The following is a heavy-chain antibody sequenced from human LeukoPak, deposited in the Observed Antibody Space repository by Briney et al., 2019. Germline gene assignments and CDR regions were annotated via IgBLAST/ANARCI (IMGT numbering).Heavy chain of an antibody. V-gene: IGHV3-9*01. Sequence: PGRSLRLSCAASGLRFDDYTMHWVRQTPGKGLEWVSGISWNSGTIDYADSVKGRFTISRDNAKNSLYLQMNSLRAEDTALYYCAKAEILRDWNDYGYFDYWGQGTLVTVSS. CDR2: ISWNSGTI. CDR3: AKAEILRDWNDYGYFDY. D-gene: IGHD1-1*01. CDR1: GLRFDDYT. J-gene: IGHJ4*02.